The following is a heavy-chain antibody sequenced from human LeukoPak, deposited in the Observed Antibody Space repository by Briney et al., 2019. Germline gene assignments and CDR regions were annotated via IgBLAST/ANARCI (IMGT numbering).Heavy chain of an antibody. V-gene: IGHV5-51*01. J-gene: IGHJ4*02. CDR1: GYSFTTYW. CDR3: ARHLNAGSVGAPLYFDS. CDR2: SYPGDSDT. D-gene: IGHD1-26*01. Sequence: GESLKISCKASGYSFTTYWIGWVRQMPGKGLEWMGISYPGDSDTRYSPSFQGKVTMSVDKSISTAYLQWSSLKASDTAMYYCARHLNAGSVGAPLYFDSWGQGTLVTVSS.